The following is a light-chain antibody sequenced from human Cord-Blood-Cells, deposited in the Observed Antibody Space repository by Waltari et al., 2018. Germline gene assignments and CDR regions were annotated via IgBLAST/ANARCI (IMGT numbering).Light chain of an antibody. Sequence: QSALTQPASVSGSPGQSITISCTGTSSDVGGYNYVSWYQQHPGKAPKLMIYDVSNRHSGVSNRVSGSKSGNTASLTISGLQAEDEADYYCSSYTSSSTSVFGGGTKLTVL. V-gene: IGLV2-14*01. CDR3: SSYTSSSTSV. J-gene: IGLJ3*02. CDR1: SSDVGGYNY. CDR2: DVS.